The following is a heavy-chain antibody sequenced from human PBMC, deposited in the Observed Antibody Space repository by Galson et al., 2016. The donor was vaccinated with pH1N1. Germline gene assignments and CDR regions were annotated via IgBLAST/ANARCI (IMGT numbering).Heavy chain of an antibody. CDR2: ISYDGNNA. Sequence: SLRLSCAASGFKFSDYGMHWVRQAPGKGLEWVAIISYDGNNAYHGDSVKGRFTISRDNSKNTLYLDMNSLRPEDTAVYYCAKDGGTGSGKHSAFGMTVWGQGTTVTVSS. V-gene: IGHV3-30*19. CDR3: AKDGGTGSGKHSAFGMTV. J-gene: IGHJ6*02. CDR1: GFKFSDYG. D-gene: IGHD3-10*01.